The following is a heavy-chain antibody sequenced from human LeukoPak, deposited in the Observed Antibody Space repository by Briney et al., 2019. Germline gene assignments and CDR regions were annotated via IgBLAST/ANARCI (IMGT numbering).Heavy chain of an antibody. Sequence: GESLKISCKDSGYSFTNYWIGWVRQMPGKGLEWMGIIHSADSNTKYSPSFQGQVTITADKSISTAYLQWSGLKASDTAMYYCAGARHGDYRWDYWGQGTLVTVSS. CDR3: AGARHGDYRWDY. D-gene: IGHD4-17*01. J-gene: IGHJ4*02. CDR2: IHSADSNT. V-gene: IGHV5-51*01. CDR1: GYSFTNYW.